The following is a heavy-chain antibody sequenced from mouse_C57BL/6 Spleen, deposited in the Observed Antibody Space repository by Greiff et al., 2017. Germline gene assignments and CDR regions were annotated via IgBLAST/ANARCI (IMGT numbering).Heavy chain of an antibody. CDR3: ARERGDYDGFDY. D-gene: IGHD2-4*01. V-gene: IGHV5-4*01. CDR1: GFTFSSYA. J-gene: IGHJ2*01. CDR2: ISDGGSYT. Sequence: EVQRVESGGGLVKPGGSLKLSCAASGFTFSSYAMSWVRQTPEKRLEWVATISDGGSYTYYPDNVKGRFTISRDNAKNNPYLQMSHLKSEDTAMYYCARERGDYDGFDYWGQGTTLTVSS.